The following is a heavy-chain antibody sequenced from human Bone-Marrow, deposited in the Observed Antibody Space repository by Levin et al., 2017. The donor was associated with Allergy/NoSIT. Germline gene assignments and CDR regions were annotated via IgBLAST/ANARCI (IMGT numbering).Heavy chain of an antibody. Sequence: MSSETLSLTCAVYGGSLNGYYLSWIRHPPGKGPEWIGEISHRGSTTYNPSLESRVTMSVDTVLTNPFSLRLKPVTAADTAVYYCAVFSFRYGTFDIWGQGTMVTVSS. V-gene: IGHV4-34*01. CDR1: GGSLNGYY. D-gene: IGHD3-16*02. J-gene: IGHJ3*02. CDR3: AVFSFRYGTFDI. CDR2: ISHRGST.